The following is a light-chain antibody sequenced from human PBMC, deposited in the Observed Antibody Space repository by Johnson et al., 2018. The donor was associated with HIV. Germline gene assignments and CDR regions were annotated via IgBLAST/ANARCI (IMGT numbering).Light chain of an antibody. CDR2: ENN. Sequence: QPVLTQPPSVSAAPGQTVTISCSGSSSNVGSSFVSWYRQLPGTAPKLLIYENNKRPSGIPDRFSGSKSGTSATLGVTGLHNGDEADYHCAVWDSSLTAHYVFGTGTKITVL. V-gene: IGLV1-51*02. CDR3: AVWDSSLTAHYV. J-gene: IGLJ1*01. CDR1: SSNVGSSF.